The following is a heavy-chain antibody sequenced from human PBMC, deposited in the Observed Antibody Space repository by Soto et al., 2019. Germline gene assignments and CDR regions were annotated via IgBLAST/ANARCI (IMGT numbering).Heavy chain of an antibody. CDR1: GCSFTSYW. CDR3: ARTRIAVAGIYYYYYGMDV. V-gene: IGHV5-10-1*01. CDR2: IDPSDSYT. D-gene: IGHD6-19*01. Sequence: GESLKISCKGSGCSFTSYWISWVRQMPGKGLEWMGRIDPSDSYTNYSPSFQGHVTISADKSISTAYLQWSSLKASDTAMYYCARTRIAVAGIYYYYYGMDVWGQGTTVTVSS. J-gene: IGHJ6*02.